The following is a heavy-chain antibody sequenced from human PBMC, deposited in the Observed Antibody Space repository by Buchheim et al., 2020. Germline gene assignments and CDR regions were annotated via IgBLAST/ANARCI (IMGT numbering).Heavy chain of an antibody. CDR3: ASDVGTFVGASDY. J-gene: IGHJ4*02. V-gene: IGHV1-69*06. Sequence: QVQLVQSGAEVKKPESSVRVSCKTSGGTFSDYYISWVRQAPGQGLEWMGGIIPNLGTTKYAQKFQGTATFTADRSTRTAYMELSSLKSEDTAVYYCASDVGTFVGASDYWGQGTL. D-gene: IGHD1-26*01. CDR2: IIPNLGTT. CDR1: GGTFSDYY.